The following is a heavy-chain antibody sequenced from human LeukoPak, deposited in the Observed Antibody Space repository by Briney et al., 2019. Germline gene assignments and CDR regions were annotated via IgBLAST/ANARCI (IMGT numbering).Heavy chain of an antibody. D-gene: IGHD3-22*01. V-gene: IGHV3-30*01. CDR1: GFTFSSYA. CDR2: ISYDGSNK. J-gene: IGHJ5*02. Sequence: GGSLRLSCAASGFTFSSYAMHWVRQAPGKGLEWVAVISYDGSNKYYADSVKGRFTISRGNSKNTLYLQMNSLRAEDTAVYYCASGYDSSGPPFDPWGQGTLVTVSS. CDR3: ASGYDSSGPPFDP.